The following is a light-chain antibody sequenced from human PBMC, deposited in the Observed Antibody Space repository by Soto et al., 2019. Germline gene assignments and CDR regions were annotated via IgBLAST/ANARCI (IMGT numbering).Light chain of an antibody. Sequence: ALTQPRSVSGSPGQSVAISCTGTSSDVGGYNYVSWYQQHPGKAPKLMIYDVSKRPSGVPDRFSGSKSGNTASLTISGLQSEDEADYYCCSNTGSNTLVFGGGTKLTVL. V-gene: IGLV2-11*01. CDR2: DVS. CDR3: CSNTGSNTLV. J-gene: IGLJ2*01. CDR1: SSDVGGYNY.